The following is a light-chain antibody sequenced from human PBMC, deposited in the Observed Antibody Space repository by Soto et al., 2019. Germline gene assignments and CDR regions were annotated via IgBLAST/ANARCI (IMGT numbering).Light chain of an antibody. CDR3: SSYTSSSTLYV. CDR2: DVS. Sequence: ALTQPASVSGSPGQSITISCTGTSSDVGGYNYVSWYQQHPGKAPKLMIYDVSNRPSGVSNRFSGSKSGNTASLTISGLQAEDEADYYCSSYTSSSTLYVSGTGTKVTVL. V-gene: IGLV2-14*01. CDR1: SSDVGGYNY. J-gene: IGLJ1*01.